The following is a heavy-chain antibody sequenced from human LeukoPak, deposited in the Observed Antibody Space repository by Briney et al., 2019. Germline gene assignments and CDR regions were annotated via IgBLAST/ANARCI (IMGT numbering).Heavy chain of an antibody. CDR2: IYHSGST. CDR3: ARDGPMVYYYYYMDV. CDR1: GYSISSGYY. D-gene: IGHD4/OR15-4a*01. Sequence: PSETLSLTCAVSGYSISSGYYWGWIRQPPGKGLEWIGSIYHSGSTYYNPSLKSRVTISVDTSKNQFSLKLSSVTAADTAVYYCARDGPMVYYYYYMDVWGKGTTVTVSS. V-gene: IGHV4-38-2*02. J-gene: IGHJ6*03.